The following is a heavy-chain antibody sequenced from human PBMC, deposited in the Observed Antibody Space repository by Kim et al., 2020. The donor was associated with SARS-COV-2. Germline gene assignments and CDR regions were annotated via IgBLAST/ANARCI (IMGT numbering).Heavy chain of an antibody. J-gene: IGHJ4*02. CDR3: ASWPGFDH. D-gene: IGHD3-10*01. CDR1: GVSVSSGGHY. Sequence: SETLSLTCIVSGVSVSSGGHYWTWIRQHPGKGLEWIGNIYSSGSTSYNPSLKSRVKISIDTSKNQFSLKLRSVTAADTAVYSCASWPGFDHCGQGTLV. CDR2: IYSSGST. V-gene: IGHV4-31*02.